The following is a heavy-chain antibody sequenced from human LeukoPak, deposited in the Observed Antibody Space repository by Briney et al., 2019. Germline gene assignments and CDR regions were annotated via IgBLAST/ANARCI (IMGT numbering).Heavy chain of an antibody. Sequence: SETLTLTCAVYGGSFSGYYWSWIRQPPGKGLEWIGGINHSGSTNYNPSLKSRVTISVDTSKNQFSLKLSSVTAADTAVYYCARGRWKGAFDIWGQGTMVTVSS. D-gene: IGHD4-23*01. V-gene: IGHV4-34*01. J-gene: IGHJ3*02. CDR2: INHSGST. CDR1: GGSFSGYY. CDR3: ARGRWKGAFDI.